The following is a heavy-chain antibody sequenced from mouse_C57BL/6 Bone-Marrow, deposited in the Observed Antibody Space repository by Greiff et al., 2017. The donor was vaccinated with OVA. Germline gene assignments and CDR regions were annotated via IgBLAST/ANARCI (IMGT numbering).Heavy chain of an antibody. CDR2: IYPGDGDT. Sequence: QVQLQQSGSELVKPGASVKISCKASGYAFSSSWMNWVKQRPGKGLEWIGRIYPGDGDTNYNGKFKGKATLTADKSSSTAYMQLSSLTSEDSAVYFCAGYYYGSSYDFDYWGQGTTLTVSS. V-gene: IGHV1-82*01. CDR3: AGYYYGSSYDFDY. J-gene: IGHJ2*01. CDR1: GYAFSSSW. D-gene: IGHD1-1*01.